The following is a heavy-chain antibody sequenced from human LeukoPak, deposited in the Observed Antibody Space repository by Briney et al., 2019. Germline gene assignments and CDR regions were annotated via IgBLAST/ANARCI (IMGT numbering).Heavy chain of an antibody. J-gene: IGHJ6*02. CDR2: ISSNGGNT. CDR1: GFTFSSCA. CDR3: ARGDYGDYVGYHYYGMDV. V-gene: IGHV3-64*01. D-gene: IGHD4-17*01. Sequence: PGGSLRLSCAASGFTFSSCAMHWVRQAPGKGLEYVSAISSNGGNTYYANSVKGRFTISRDNSKNTLYLQMGSLGAEDMAVYYCARGDYGDYVGYHYYGMDVWGQGTTVTVSS.